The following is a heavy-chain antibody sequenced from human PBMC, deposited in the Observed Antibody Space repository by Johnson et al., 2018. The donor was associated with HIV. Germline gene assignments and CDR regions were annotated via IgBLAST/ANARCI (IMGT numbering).Heavy chain of an antibody. V-gene: IGHV3-48*04. D-gene: IGHD4-23*01. J-gene: IGHJ3*02. CDR2: ISSSGSTI. Sequence: VQLVESGGGLVQPGGSLRLSCAASGFTFSSYAMSWVRQAPGKGLEWVSYISSSGSTIYYADSVKGRFTISRDNAKNSLYLQMNSLRAEDTAVYYCAREQYGGNSNAGDGFDIWGQGTMVTVSS. CDR1: GFTFSSYA. CDR3: AREQYGGNSNAGDGFDI.